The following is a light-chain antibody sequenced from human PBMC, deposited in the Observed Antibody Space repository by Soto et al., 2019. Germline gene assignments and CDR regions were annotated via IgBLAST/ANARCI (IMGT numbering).Light chain of an antibody. CDR1: SSDVGPYKY. V-gene: IGLV2-8*01. CDR3: SSYASGNIYV. CDR2: AVN. J-gene: IGLJ1*01. Sequence: QSALTQPASASGSPGQSVTISCTGTSSDVGPYKYVSWYQQHPGKAPKLIIYAVNQRPSGVPDRFSGSKSGNTASLTVSGLQAEDEADYYCSSYASGNIYVFGTGTKVTVL.